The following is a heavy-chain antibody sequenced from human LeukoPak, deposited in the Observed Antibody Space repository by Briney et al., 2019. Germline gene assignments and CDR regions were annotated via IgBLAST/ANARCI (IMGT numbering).Heavy chain of an antibody. CDR1: GFTFSSYS. CDR3: ARGPKSIAVAGVTYFDY. J-gene: IGHJ4*02. V-gene: IGHV3-21*01. Sequence: GGSLRLSCAASGFTFSSYSMNWVRQAPGKGLEWVSSISSGSSYIYYGDSVKGRFTISRENAKNSLYLQMNSLRAEDTTVYYCARGPKSIAVAGVTYFDYWGKGTLVTVSS. D-gene: IGHD6-19*01. CDR2: ISSGSSYI.